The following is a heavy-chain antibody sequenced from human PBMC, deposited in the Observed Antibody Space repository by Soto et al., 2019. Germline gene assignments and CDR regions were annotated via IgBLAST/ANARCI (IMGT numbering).Heavy chain of an antibody. CDR3: AKEQLAAFDY. CDR2: ISYDGSNK. V-gene: IGHV3-30*18. D-gene: IGHD6-6*01. CDR1: GFTFSSYG. Sequence: QVQLVESGGGVVQPGRSLRLSCAASGFTFSSYGMHWVRQAPGQGLEWVAVISYDGSNKYYADSVKGRFTISRDNSKNTLYLQMNSLRAEDTAGYYCAKEQLAAFDYWGQGTLVTVSS. J-gene: IGHJ4*02.